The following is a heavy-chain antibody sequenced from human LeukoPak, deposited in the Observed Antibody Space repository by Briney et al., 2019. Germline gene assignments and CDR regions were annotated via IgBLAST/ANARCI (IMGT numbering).Heavy chain of an antibody. CDR2: INHSGST. J-gene: IGHJ4*02. V-gene: IGHV4-34*01. CDR1: GGSFSGYY. Sequence: SETLSLTCAVYGGSFSGYYWSWIRQPPGKGLEWIGEINHSGSTNYNPSLKSRVTISADKSKNQFSLKLSSVTAADTAVYYCARGLSVGATAYYFDYWGQGTLVTVSS. CDR3: ARGLSVGATAYYFDY. D-gene: IGHD1-26*01.